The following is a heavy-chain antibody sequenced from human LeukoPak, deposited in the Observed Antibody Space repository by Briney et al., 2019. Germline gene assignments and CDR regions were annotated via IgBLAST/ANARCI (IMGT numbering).Heavy chain of an antibody. CDR2: IRSKVYGGTT. D-gene: IGHD3-10*01. J-gene: IGHJ4*02. V-gene: IGHV3-49*04. CDR1: GFTFGDYG. CDR3: TGSFGESSFFAH. Sequence: PGGSLRLSCTASGFTFGDYGMSWVRQAPGKGLEWVGFIRSKVYGGTTEYAASVKDRFTISGDDSKSIAYLQVNSLKTEDTAVYYCTGSFGESSFFAHWGQGTLVTVSS.